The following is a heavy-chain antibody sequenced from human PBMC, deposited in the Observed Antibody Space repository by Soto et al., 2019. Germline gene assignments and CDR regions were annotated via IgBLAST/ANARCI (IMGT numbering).Heavy chain of an antibody. D-gene: IGHD2-2*01. CDR3: ARGGSTSGLRALDL. J-gene: IGHJ5*02. V-gene: IGHV3-74*01. Sequence: EVQLVESGGGLVQPGGSLRLSCAVSGFTFSNYYMQWVRQGPGKGLVYVARIDFDGRRTVHADSVKGRFTISRDNAKNTLYLPMNSLGAEDTGVYYCARGGSTSGLRALDLWGQGTLVTVSS. CDR1: GFTFSNYY. CDR2: IDFDGRRT.